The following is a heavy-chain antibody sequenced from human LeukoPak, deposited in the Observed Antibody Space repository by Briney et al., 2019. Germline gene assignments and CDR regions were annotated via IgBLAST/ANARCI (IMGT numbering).Heavy chain of an antibody. J-gene: IGHJ4*02. CDR1: GGSFNTDTYY. V-gene: IGHV4-39*07. D-gene: IGHD6-19*01. CDR3: ARDIIAVSSFDY. Sequence: SETLSLTCTVSGGSFNTDTYYWSWIGQPPGKALAWIGSSYYSGSSYYNPSLKSRVTISRDTSKSQVSLTLSSVTAADTAMYYCARDIIAVSSFDYWGQGALVTVSS. CDR2: SYYSGSS.